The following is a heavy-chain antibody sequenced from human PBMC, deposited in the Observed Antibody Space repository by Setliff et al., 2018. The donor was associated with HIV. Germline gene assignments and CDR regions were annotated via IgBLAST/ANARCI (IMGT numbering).Heavy chain of an antibody. CDR1: GGSILSGGYY. Sequence: SETLSLTCSVSGGSILSGGYYWGWIRQPPGKGLEWIGYIYYSGSTYYNPSLKSRVTISVDTSKNQFSLKLSSVTAADTAVYYCARVYYYGSPHMDVWGKGTTVTVSS. J-gene: IGHJ6*03. V-gene: IGHV4-31*03. CDR3: ARVYYYGSPHMDV. D-gene: IGHD3-10*01. CDR2: IYYSGST.